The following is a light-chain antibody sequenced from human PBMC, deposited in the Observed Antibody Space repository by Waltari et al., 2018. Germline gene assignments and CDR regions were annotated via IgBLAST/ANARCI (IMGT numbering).Light chain of an antibody. CDR3: AAWDDTLNGWV. J-gene: IGLJ3*02. V-gene: IGLV1-44*01. Sequence: QSVLTQPPSVSGTPGRRVTISCAGSSSNIGSNSVNWYQQLPGTAPKLLIYSTSHRPSGLPDRLSGSKSGTSASLAISGLQSEDEADYYCAAWDDTLNGWVFGGGTKLTVL. CDR1: SSNIGSNS. CDR2: STS.